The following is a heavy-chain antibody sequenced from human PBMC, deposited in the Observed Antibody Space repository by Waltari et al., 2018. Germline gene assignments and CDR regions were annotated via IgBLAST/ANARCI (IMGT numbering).Heavy chain of an antibody. CDR1: GGSFSGYY. J-gene: IGHJ4*02. CDR2: INHSGST. V-gene: IGHV4-34*01. D-gene: IGHD7-27*01. CDR3: ARSNWALSFDY. Sequence: QVQLQQWGAGLLKPSETLSLTCAVYGGSFSGYYWSWIRQPPGKGLEWIGEINHSGSTNYNPSLKSRVTISVDTFKNQFSLKLSSVTAADTAVYYCARSNWALSFDYWGQGTLVTVSS.